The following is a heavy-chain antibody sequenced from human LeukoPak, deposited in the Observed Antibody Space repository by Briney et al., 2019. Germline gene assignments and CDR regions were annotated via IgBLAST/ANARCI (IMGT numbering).Heavy chain of an antibody. CDR3: ARGSGSGWPLDR. D-gene: IGHD6-19*01. CDR1: GVIVSRNF. J-gene: IGHJ5*02. CDR2: IYAGGTT. V-gene: IGHV3-53*01. Sequence: GSVRLSCAASGVIVSRNFMSWVRQAPGKGLQWVAIIYAGGTTDYSDSVRGRFHISRDSSNNTLSLQINSLRVEDTAVYYCARGSGSGWPLDRWGQGALVTVSS.